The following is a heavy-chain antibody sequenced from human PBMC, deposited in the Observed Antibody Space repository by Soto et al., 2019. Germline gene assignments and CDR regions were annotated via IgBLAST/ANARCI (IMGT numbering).Heavy chain of an antibody. CDR2: IYYNGNT. D-gene: IGHD6-13*01. CDR1: GGSISSTNYY. J-gene: IGHJ5*02. V-gene: IGHV4-31*03. CDR3: AGGNSSRWYWFDP. Sequence: QVQLQESGPGLVKPSQTLSLTCTVSGGSISSTNYYWSWIRRHPGKGLEWIGYIYYNGNTYYNPSLKSRVTTSVDTSKNQFSLKLSSVTAADTAVYYCAGGNSSRWYWFDPWGQGTLVTVSS.